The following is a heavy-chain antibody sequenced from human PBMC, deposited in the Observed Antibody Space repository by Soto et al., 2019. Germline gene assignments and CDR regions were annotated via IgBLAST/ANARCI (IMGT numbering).Heavy chain of an antibody. D-gene: IGHD2-2*02. J-gene: IGHJ6*02. CDR2: ISYDGSNK. CDR3: ARDRVVPAAIEYYYYYYGMDV. Sequence: PWGSLRLSCAASGFTFSSYAMHWVRQAPGKGLEWVAVISYDGSNKYYADSVKGRFTISRDNSKNTLYLQMNSLRAEDTAVYYCARDRVVPAAIEYYYYYYGMDVWGQGTTVTVSS. V-gene: IGHV3-30-3*01. CDR1: GFTFSSYA.